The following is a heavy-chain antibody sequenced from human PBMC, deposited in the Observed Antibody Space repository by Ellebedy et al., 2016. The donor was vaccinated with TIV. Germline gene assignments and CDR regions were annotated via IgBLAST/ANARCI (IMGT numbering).Heavy chain of an antibody. CDR3: ASDGSYGDHLSPTHALEV. CDR1: RFTFSSYW. J-gene: IGHJ3*01. V-gene: IGHV3-7*01. Sequence: GGSLRLSCAASRFTFSSYWMSWVRQAPGKGLEWVANIRQDGGAKYYVDSVKGRFSISRDNAKNSLYLQMNSLRVEDTAVYYCASDGSYGDHLSPTHALEVWGQGTVVTVSS. CDR2: IRQDGGAK. D-gene: IGHD1-26*01.